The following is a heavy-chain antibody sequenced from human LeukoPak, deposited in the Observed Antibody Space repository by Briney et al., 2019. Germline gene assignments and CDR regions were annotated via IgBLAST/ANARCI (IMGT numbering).Heavy chain of an antibody. CDR2: ISGSGGST. V-gene: IGHV3-23*01. J-gene: IGHJ4*02. CDR1: GFTFSSYG. Sequence: PGGSLRLSCAASGFTFSSYGMSWFRQAPGKGLEWLSAISGSGGSTYYADSVQGRFTISRDNSKNTLYLQMSSLRAEDTAVYYCANSTKSDYWGQGTLVSLCS. CDR3: ANSTKSDY. D-gene: IGHD2-2*01.